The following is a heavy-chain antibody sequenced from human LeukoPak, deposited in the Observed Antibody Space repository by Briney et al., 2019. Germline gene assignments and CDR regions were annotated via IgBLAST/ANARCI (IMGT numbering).Heavy chain of an antibody. Sequence: ASVKVSCKASGYTFTSYAMNWVRQAPGQRLEWMGWINAGNGNTKYSQKFQGRVTITRDTSASTAYMELSSLRSEDTAVYYCAREVTYSSGFDYWGQGTLVTVSS. CDR3: AREVTYSSGFDY. CDR1: GYTFTSYA. CDR2: INAGNGNT. V-gene: IGHV1-3*01. J-gene: IGHJ4*02. D-gene: IGHD6-19*01.